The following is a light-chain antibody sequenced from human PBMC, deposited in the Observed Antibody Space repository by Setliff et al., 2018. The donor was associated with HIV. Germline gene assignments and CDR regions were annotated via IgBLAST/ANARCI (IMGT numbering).Light chain of an antibody. CDR2: EVN. V-gene: IGLV2-23*02. CDR1: RSDIGTYDL. J-gene: IGLJ1*01. Sequence: QSALTQPASVSGSPGQSSTISCTGTRSDIGTYDLVSWYRQYPGKAPKLLIYEVNRRPAGVSDRLSGSKSGNTASLTISGLRAEDEATYYCCSYTSSTTYVFGTGTKVTVL. CDR3: CSYTSSTTYV.